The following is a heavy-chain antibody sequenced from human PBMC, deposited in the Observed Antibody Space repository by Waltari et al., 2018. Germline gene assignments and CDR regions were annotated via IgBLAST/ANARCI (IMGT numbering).Heavy chain of an antibody. Sequence: QVQLQESDPGLVKPSETLSLTCTVSGGSISSYYWSWIRQPPGKGLEWIGYIYYSGSTNYNPSLKSRVTISVDTSKNQFSLKLSSVTAADTAVYYCARVTNNWNYDYWGQGTLVTVSS. J-gene: IGHJ4*02. V-gene: IGHV4-59*01. CDR3: ARVTNNWNYDY. CDR2: IYYSGST. CDR1: GGSISSYY. D-gene: IGHD1-7*01.